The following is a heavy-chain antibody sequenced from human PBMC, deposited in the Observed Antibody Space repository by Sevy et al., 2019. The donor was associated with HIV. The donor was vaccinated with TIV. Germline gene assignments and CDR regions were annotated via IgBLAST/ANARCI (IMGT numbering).Heavy chain of an antibody. CDR1: GFTFFHYG. CDR2: IRFDGSSE. J-gene: IGHJ3*02. CDR3: AKTIFVDAQAPRIEHPTSHAFDI. D-gene: IGHD3-16*02. Sequence: GGSLRLSCAASGFTFFHYGMHWVRQAPGKGLEWVTYIRFDGSSEYYADSVKGRFTISRDNSKNILYLQMNSLRLEDTVFDYYAKTIFVDAQAPRIEHPTSHAFDIWGPGTLVTVSS. V-gene: IGHV3-30*02.